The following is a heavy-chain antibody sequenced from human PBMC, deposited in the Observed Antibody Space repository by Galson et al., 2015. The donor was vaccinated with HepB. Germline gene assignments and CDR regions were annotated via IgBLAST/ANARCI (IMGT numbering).Heavy chain of an antibody. D-gene: IGHD3-10*01. CDR1: GYTFTSYY. J-gene: IGHJ6*02. V-gene: IGHV1-46*03. Sequence: SVKVSCKASGYTFTSYYMHWVRQAPGQGLEWMGIINPSGGSTSYAQKFQGRVTMTRDTSTSTVYMELSSLRSEDTAVYYCARSITMVRGVMEPHYYYYYGMDVWGQGTTVTVSS. CDR2: INPSGGST. CDR3: ARSITMVRGVMEPHYYYYYGMDV.